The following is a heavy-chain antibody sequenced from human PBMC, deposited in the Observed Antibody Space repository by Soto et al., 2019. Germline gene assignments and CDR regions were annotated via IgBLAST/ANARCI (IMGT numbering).Heavy chain of an antibody. V-gene: IGHV3-48*03. CDR1: GFTFSSYE. CDR2: ISSSASTI. J-gene: IGHJ5*02. Sequence: GGSLRLSCAASGFTFSSYEMNGVRQAPGKGLEWVSSISSSASTIYYADSVKGRFTISRDNAKNSLYLQMNSLRAEDTAVYYCARSWGVYCSSTSCYSPWFDPWGQGTLVTVS. CDR3: ARSWGVYCSSTSCYSPWFDP. D-gene: IGHD2-2*02.